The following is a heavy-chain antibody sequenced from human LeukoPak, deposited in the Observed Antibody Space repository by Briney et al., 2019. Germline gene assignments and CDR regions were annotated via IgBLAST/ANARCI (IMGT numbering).Heavy chain of an antibody. CDR1: GFTFSSYE. J-gene: IGHJ4*02. CDR3: ATSRGSWPDYFDY. D-gene: IGHD6-13*01. V-gene: IGHV3-48*03. CDR2: ISTSGSTI. Sequence: RGSLRLSCAASGFTFSSYEMNSVRQAPGEGLDWVSYISTSGSTIYYADSVKGRFTISRDNAKNSLYLQMNSLRAEDTAVYYCATSRGSWPDYFDYWGQGTLVTVSS.